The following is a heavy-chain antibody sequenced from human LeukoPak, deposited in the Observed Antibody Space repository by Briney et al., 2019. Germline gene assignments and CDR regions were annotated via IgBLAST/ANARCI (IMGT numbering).Heavy chain of an antibody. CDR1: GGSISSSSYY. D-gene: IGHD5-18*01. Sequence: PSETLSLTCTVSGGSISSSSYYWGWIRQPPGKGLEWIGSIYYSGSTYYNPSLKSRVTISVDTSKNQFSLKLSSVTAADTAVYYCATAGAVDTAMVLNWFGPWGQGTLVTVSS. CDR2: IYYSGST. CDR3: ATAGAVDTAMVLNWFGP. V-gene: IGHV4-39*07. J-gene: IGHJ5*02.